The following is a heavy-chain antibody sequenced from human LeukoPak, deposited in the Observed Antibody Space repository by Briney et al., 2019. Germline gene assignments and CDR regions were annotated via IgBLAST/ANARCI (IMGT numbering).Heavy chain of an antibody. CDR1: GFTFFNYW. D-gene: IGHD4-17*01. Sequence: GGSLRLSCAASGFTFFNYWMSWVRQAPGRGLEWVANIKQDGSEIYYVDSVKGRFTISRDNAKNSLYLQMNSLRAEDTAVYYCARDNDGDSFDAFDIWGQGTMVTVSS. CDR2: IKQDGSEI. CDR3: ARDNDGDSFDAFDI. V-gene: IGHV3-7*01. J-gene: IGHJ3*02.